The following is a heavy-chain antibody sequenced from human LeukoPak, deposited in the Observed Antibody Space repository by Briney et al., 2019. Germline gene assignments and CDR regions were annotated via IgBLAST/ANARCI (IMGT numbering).Heavy chain of an antibody. CDR3: ARAESSTFGGVIFPDY. CDR2: IISSSSYI. CDR1: GFTFSSYS. V-gene: IGHV3-21*01. Sequence: GGSLRLSCAASGFTFSSYSMNWVRQAPGKGLEWVSSIISSSSYIYYADSVKGRFTVSRDNAKNSLYLQMNSLRAEDTAVYYCARAESSTFGGVIFPDYWGQGTLVTVSS. J-gene: IGHJ4*02. D-gene: IGHD3-16*02.